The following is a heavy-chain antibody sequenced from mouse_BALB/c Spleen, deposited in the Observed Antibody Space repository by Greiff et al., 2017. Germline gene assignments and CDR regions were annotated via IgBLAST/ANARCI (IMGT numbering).Heavy chain of an antibody. J-gene: IGHJ1*01. V-gene: IGHV14-3*02. Sequence: EVQLQQSGAELVKPGASVKLSCTASGFNIKDTYMHWVKQRPEQGLEWIGRIDPANGNTKYDPKFQGKATITADTSSNTAYLQLSSLTSEDTAVYYCARSPYGNYAEYFDVWGAGTTVTVSS. CDR2: IDPANGNT. CDR3: ARSPYGNYAEYFDV. D-gene: IGHD2-10*02. CDR1: GFNIKDTY.